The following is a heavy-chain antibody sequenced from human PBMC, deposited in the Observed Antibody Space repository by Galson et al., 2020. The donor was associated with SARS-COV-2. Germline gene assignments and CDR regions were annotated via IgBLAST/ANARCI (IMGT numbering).Heavy chain of an antibody. CDR3: ARDPYCDSNTCLSDY. Sequence: GGSLRLSCIASGFTFNTYRMNWVRQSPEKGLEWVSSISSRGAYIYYADSVKGRFTISRDNAKNSLYLQMDRLRVEDTAVYYCARDPYCDSNTCLSDYWGREPRSPSPQ. J-gene: IGHJ4*02. CDR1: GFTFNTYR. D-gene: IGHD2-2*01. V-gene: IGHV3-21*01. CDR2: ISSRGAYI.